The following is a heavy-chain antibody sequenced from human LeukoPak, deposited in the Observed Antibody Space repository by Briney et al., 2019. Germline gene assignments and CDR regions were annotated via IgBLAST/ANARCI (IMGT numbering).Heavy chain of an antibody. CDR1: GGSISSSSYY. CDR2: IYYSGST. Sequence: SETLSLTCTVSGGSISSSSYYWGWIRQPPGKGLEWIGSIYYSGSTYYNPSLKRRVTISVDTSKNQFSLKLSSVTPADTAVYYCARVHYYGSGSYRGAFDIWGQGTMVTVSS. V-gene: IGHV4-39*07. CDR3: ARVHYYGSGSYRGAFDI. D-gene: IGHD3-10*01. J-gene: IGHJ3*02.